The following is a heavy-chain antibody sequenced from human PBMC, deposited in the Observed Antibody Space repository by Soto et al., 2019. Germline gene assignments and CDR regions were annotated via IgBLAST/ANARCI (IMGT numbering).Heavy chain of an antibody. J-gene: IGHJ5*02. CDR1: GGTFSSYA. D-gene: IGHD3-22*01. Sequence: QVQLVQSGAEVKKPGSSVKVSCKASGGTFSSYAISWVRQAPGQGLEWMGGIIPIFGTANYAQKFQGRVMITADESTSTAYMELSSLRSEDTAVYYCARGSDYDSSGYYYSWFDPWGQGTLVTVSS. V-gene: IGHV1-69*12. CDR2: IIPIFGTA. CDR3: ARGSDYDSSGYYYSWFDP.